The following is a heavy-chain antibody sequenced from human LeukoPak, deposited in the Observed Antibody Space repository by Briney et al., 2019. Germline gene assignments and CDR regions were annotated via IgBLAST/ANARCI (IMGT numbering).Heavy chain of an antibody. J-gene: IGHJ4*02. CDR2: IDDSGNT. CDR1: GGSINSYY. D-gene: IGHD1-26*01. Sequence: PSETLSLTCTISGGSINSYYWSWIRQPPRKGLGWLAYIDDSGNTYSNPSLKSRVAMSLDTSKNQFSLQLTSVTAAETAVYYCARNGGSYSFDYWGQGTLVTVSS. V-gene: IGHV4-59*01. CDR3: ARNGGSYSFDY.